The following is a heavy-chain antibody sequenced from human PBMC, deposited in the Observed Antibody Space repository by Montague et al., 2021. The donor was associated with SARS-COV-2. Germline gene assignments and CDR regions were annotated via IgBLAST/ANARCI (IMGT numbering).Heavy chain of an antibody. J-gene: IGHJ4*02. CDR1: GGSITDRTYY. Sequence: SETLSLTCSVSGGSITDRTYYWGCIRQSPGKGLEWIGAINYSGTTYYNPSLKSRVTISLDTAKNQFSLKMTSVTAADTAVYYCAGRLPQYTSGWYFDQWGQGTLVAVSS. CDR2: INYSGTT. V-gene: IGHV4-39*01. CDR3: AGRLPQYTSGWYFDQ. D-gene: IGHD6-19*01.